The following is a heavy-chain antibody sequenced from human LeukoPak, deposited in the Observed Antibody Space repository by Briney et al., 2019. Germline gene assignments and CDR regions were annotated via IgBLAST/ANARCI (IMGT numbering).Heavy chain of an antibody. CDR1: GFRFSDYY. CDR3: AREVGSSRAFDI. J-gene: IGHJ3*02. D-gene: IGHD2-15*01. Sequence: PGGSLRLSCAGSGFRFSDYYMAWIRQTPGKGLQRVSFFDRGRDGKAHADFVQGRFTFSRDNDKNSLYLLLNSLTAEDTAVYYCAREVGSSRAFDIWGQGTMVTVSS. CDR2: FDRGRDGK. V-gene: IGHV3-11*05.